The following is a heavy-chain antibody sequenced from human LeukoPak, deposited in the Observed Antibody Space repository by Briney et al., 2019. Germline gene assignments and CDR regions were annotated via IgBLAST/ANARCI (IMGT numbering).Heavy chain of an antibody. CDR1: GYTFTGYY. Sequence: GASVKVSCKASGYTFTGYYMHWVRQAPGQGLEWMGWISPNSGDTNYAQKFQGRVTMTRDTSISTAYMELSRLRSDDTAVYYCARSQWLIDASIDYWGQGTLVTVSS. D-gene: IGHD6-19*01. CDR2: ISPNSGDT. CDR3: ARSQWLIDASIDY. V-gene: IGHV1-2*02. J-gene: IGHJ4*02.